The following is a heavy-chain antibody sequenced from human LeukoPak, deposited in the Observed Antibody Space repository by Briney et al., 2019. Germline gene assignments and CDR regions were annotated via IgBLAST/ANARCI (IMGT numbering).Heavy chain of an antibody. Sequence: GGSLRLSCVASGFTFENYWMSWVRQVPRKGPERVANIKQDGSVKHYLESVKSRFTISRDNAKNSLFLQMNSLMVEDTAVYYCARWAGVSDQWGQGTQVTVSS. D-gene: IGHD3-10*01. CDR2: IKQDGSVK. V-gene: IGHV3-7*01. J-gene: IGHJ4*02. CDR3: ARWAGVSDQ. CDR1: GFTFENYW.